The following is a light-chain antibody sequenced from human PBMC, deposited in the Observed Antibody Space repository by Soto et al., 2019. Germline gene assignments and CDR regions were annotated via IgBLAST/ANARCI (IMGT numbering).Light chain of an antibody. CDR1: SSDVGAYNY. CDR2: DVS. V-gene: IGLV2-14*03. J-gene: IGLJ1*01. CDR3: VSYTTSSTDV. Sequence: QSALTQPASVSGSPGQSITISCTGTSSDVGAYNYVSWYQQLPGKAPKLMIYDVSNRPSGVSNRFSGYKSGNTASLTISGLQAEDETDYYCVSYTTSSTDVFGTGTQLTVL.